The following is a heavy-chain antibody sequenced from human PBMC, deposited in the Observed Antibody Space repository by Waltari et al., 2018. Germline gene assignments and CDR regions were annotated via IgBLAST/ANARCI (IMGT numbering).Heavy chain of an antibody. J-gene: IGHJ4*02. CDR3: ARMSIDSYSYCDY. V-gene: IGHV1-18*01. CDR1: GYSFTSYG. CDR2: TSTYNGNT. D-gene: IGHD3-22*01. Sequence: QVQLVQSGAEVKKPGASVKVSCKASGYSFTSYGIHWVRQAPGQGLEWRGWTSTYNGNTNYAQKRQGRLTMTTDTSTSTAYMELRSLRSDDTAIYYCARMSIDSYSYCDYWGQGTLVTVSS.